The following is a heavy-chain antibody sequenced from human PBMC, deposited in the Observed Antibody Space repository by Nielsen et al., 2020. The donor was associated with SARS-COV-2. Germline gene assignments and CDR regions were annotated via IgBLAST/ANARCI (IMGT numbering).Heavy chain of an antibody. CDR2: NHGSGDET. D-gene: IGHD3-10*01. J-gene: IGHJ4*02. Sequence: GEFLKTSCPTSGLTFSSSIMWWVRQAPGKGLEWGSINHGSGDETHYAGFAKGRFIISRDNAKNTVYLQMNSLRAEDTAIYYCAKEVWFGELLTLDYWGQGALVTVSS. CDR1: GLTFSSSI. V-gene: IGHV3-23*01. CDR3: AKEVWFGELLTLDY.